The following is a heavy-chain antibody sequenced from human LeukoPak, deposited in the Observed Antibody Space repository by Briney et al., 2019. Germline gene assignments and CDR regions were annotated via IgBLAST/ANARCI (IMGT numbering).Heavy chain of an antibody. Sequence: PSQTLSLTCTVSGGSISSGGYYWSWIRQHPGKGLEWIGYIYYSGSTYYNPSLKSRVTISVDTSKNQFSLKLSSVTAADTAVYYCARVRGGLRYFDWALDYRGQGTLVTVSS. J-gene: IGHJ4*02. D-gene: IGHD3-9*01. CDR1: GGSISSGGYY. CDR3: ARVRGGLRYFDWALDY. CDR2: IYYSGST. V-gene: IGHV4-31*03.